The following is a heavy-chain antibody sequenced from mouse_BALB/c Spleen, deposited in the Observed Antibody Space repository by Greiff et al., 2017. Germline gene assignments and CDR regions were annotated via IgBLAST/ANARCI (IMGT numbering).Heavy chain of an antibody. CDR2: IRNKANGYTT. J-gene: IGHJ3*01. CDR3: ARDRDAWCAN. D-gene: IGHD3-3*01. Sequence: EVMLVESGGGLVQPGCSLSLSCATSGFTFTAYSMSWVRHPPGKAREWLGFIRNKANGYTTEYSASVKGRFTISRDNSQSILYLQMNTLRAEDSATYYCARDRDAWCANWGQGTRVTVTA. V-gene: IGHV7-3*02. CDR1: GFTFTAYS.